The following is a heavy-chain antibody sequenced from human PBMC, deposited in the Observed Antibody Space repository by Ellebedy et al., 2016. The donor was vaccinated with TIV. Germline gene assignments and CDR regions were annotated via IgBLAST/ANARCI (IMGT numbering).Heavy chain of an antibody. CDR2: ISGSGGST. CDR3: AKDRSLRGYCSGGSCPTYNWFDP. Sequence: GGSLRLXXAASGFTFSSYAMSWVRQAPGKGLEWVSAISGSGGSTYYADSVKGRFTISRDNSKNTLYLQMNSLRAEDTAVYYCAKDRSLRGYCSGGSCPTYNWFDPWGQGTLVTVSS. J-gene: IGHJ5*02. V-gene: IGHV3-23*01. CDR1: GFTFSSYA. D-gene: IGHD2-15*01.